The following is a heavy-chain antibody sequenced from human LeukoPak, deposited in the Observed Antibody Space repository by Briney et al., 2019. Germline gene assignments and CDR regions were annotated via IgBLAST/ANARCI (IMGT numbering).Heavy chain of an antibody. CDR1: GGTFSSYA. CDR2: IIPIFGTA. Sequence: SVKVSCKASGGTFSSYAISWVRQAPGQGLEWMGGIIPIFGTANYAQKFQGRVTITADKSTSTAYMELSSLRSEDTAVSYCARGGERCLQCFYWGQGTLVTVSS. V-gene: IGHV1-69*06. D-gene: IGHD5-24*01. J-gene: IGHJ4*02. CDR3: ARGGERCLQCFY.